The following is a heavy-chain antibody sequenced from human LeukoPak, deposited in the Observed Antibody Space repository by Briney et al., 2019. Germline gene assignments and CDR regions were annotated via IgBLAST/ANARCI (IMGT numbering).Heavy chain of an antibody. D-gene: IGHD7-27*01. V-gene: IGHV1-18*01. Sequence: ASVKVSCKASGYTFTSYGISWVRQAPGQGLEWMGWISAYNGNTNYAQKLQGRVTMTTDTSTSTAYMELRSLRSDDTAVYYCARVPPKTSNWGKGDYWGQGTLVTVSS. CDR1: GYTFTSYG. J-gene: IGHJ4*02. CDR2: ISAYNGNT. CDR3: ARVPPKTSNWGKGDY.